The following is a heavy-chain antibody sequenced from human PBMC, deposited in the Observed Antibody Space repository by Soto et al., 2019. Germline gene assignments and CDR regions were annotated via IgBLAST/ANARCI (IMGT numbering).Heavy chain of an antibody. CDR2: ISYDGSNK. CDR1: GFTFSSYA. CDR3: AREGGYELDNGFGY. Sequence: GGSLRLSCAASGFTFSSYAMHWVRQAPGKGLEWVAVISYDGSNKYYADSVKGRFTISRDNSKNTLYLQMNSLRAEDTAVYYCAREGGYELDNGFGYWGQGTLVTVSS. J-gene: IGHJ4*02. V-gene: IGHV3-30-3*01. D-gene: IGHD5-12*01.